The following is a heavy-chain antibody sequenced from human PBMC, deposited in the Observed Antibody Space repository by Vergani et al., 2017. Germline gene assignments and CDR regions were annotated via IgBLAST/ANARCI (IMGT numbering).Heavy chain of an antibody. CDR3: ARHSTGRWLVKLGWIDP. Sequence: QLQLQESGPGLVKPSATLSLTCSVSGASIRSSNYYWGWIRQPPGKGLEWIASIYYSGSTYYNPSLKSRVTISVDTSKNQFSLKLSSVTAADTAVYFCARHSTGRWLVKLGWIDPWGQGILVTVSS. V-gene: IGHV4-39*01. CDR1: GASIRSSNYY. J-gene: IGHJ5*02. CDR2: IYYSGST. D-gene: IGHD6-19*01.